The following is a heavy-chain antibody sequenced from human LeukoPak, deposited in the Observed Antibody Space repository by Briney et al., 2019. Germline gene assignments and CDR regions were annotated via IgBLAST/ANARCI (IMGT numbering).Heavy chain of an antibody. CDR1: GFTFSSHS. V-gene: IGHV3-23*01. J-gene: IGHJ5*02. CDR3: AKVVGDFNL. CDR2: IKSSDNSA. D-gene: IGHD4-17*01. Sequence: GGSLRLSCAASGFTFSSHSMNWVRQAPGKGLEWVAAIKSSDNSAYYIDSVKGRFTISRDNSKNTLFLQMNSLRAEDTAVYYCAKVVGDFNLWGQGTLVTVSS.